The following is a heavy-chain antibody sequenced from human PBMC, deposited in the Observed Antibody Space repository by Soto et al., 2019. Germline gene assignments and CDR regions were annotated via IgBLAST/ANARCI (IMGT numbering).Heavy chain of an antibody. V-gene: IGHV3-33*01. CDR3: ARGSEYYDFWSGSMDV. J-gene: IGHJ6*03. Sequence: PGWSLRLSCASSGFTFSSYGMHWVRQAPGNGLEWVAVIWYDGSNKYYADSVKGRFTISRDNSKNTLYLQMNSLRAEDTAVYYCARGSEYYDFWSGSMDVWGKGTTVTVSS. CDR1: GFTFSSYG. CDR2: IWYDGSNK. D-gene: IGHD3-3*01.